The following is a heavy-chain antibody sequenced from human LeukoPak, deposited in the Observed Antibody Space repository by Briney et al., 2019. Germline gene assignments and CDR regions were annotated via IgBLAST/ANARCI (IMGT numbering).Heavy chain of an antibody. Sequence: GESLKISCKGSGYSFTSYWIGWVRQMPGKGLEWMGVIYPGDSDTRYSPSFQGQATISADKSISTAYLQWSSLKASDTAMYYCARRSPINWFDPWGQGTLVTVSS. D-gene: IGHD2-2*01. CDR3: ARRSPINWFDP. V-gene: IGHV5-51*01. J-gene: IGHJ5*02. CDR1: GYSFTSYW. CDR2: IYPGDSDT.